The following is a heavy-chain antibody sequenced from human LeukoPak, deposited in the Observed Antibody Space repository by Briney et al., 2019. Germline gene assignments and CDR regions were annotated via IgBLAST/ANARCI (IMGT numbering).Heavy chain of an antibody. D-gene: IGHD2-2*01. CDR3: YCSSTSCYSNWFDP. CDR2: INHSGST. Sequence: PSETLSLTCAVYGGSFSGYYWSWIRQPPGKGLEWIGEINHSGSTNYNPSLKSRVTISVDTSKNQFSLKLGSVTAADTAVYYCYCSSTSCYSNWFDPWGQGTLVTVSS. J-gene: IGHJ5*02. V-gene: IGHV4-34*01. CDR1: GGSFSGYY.